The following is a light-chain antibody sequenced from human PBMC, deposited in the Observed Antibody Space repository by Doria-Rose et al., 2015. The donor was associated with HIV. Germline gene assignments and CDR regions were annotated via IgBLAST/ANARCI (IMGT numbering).Light chain of an antibody. Sequence: TITCRASQGISNFLAWYQQKPGRVPKLLIYAASTLQSGVPSRFSGSGSGTDFSLTISTLQPEDVAIYYCQNYNSAPLTFGGGRKVEIK. J-gene: IGKJ4*01. CDR1: QGISNF. V-gene: IGKV1-27*01. CDR2: AAS. CDR3: QNYNSAPLT.